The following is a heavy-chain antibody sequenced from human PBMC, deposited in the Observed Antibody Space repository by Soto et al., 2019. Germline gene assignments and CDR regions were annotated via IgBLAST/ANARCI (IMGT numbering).Heavy chain of an antibody. J-gene: IGHJ5*02. CDR1: GGSISSYY. CDR3: ARDGGEPGTTGGWFDP. Sequence: QVQLQESGPGLVKPSETLSLTCTVSGGSISSYYWSWIRQPAGKGLEWIGRIYTSGSTNYNPSLQSRVPLSVDTCKHQFSLKLSSVTAADTAVYYCARDGGEPGTTGGWFDPWGQGTLVTVSS. V-gene: IGHV4-4*07. D-gene: IGHD1-7*01. CDR2: IYTSGST.